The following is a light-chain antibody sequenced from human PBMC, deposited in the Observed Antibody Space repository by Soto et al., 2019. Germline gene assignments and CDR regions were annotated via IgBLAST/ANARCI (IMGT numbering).Light chain of an antibody. CDR1: QSVSSN. CDR2: GAS. CDR3: QHYNNWPPWT. J-gene: IGKJ1*01. Sequence: EIVMTQSPATLSVSPGERATLSCRASQSVSSNLAWYQQKPGQAPRLLIYGASTRATGTPARFSGSGSGTEFTLTISSLQSEDFAVYYCQHYNNWPPWTFGQGTKVELK. V-gene: IGKV3-15*01.